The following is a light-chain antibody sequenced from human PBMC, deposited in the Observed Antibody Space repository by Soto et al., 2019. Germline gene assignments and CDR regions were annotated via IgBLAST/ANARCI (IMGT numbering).Light chain of an antibody. CDR3: QQNYSTPHT. V-gene: IGKV1-39*01. CDR2: AAS. Sequence: DIPMTQSPSSLSASVGDRVTITCRASQSISSYLNWYQQKPGKAPKLLIYAASSLQSGVPSRFSGSGSGTDFTLTISSLQPEDFATYYCQQNYSTPHTFGQGTKLEIK. CDR1: QSISSY. J-gene: IGKJ2*01.